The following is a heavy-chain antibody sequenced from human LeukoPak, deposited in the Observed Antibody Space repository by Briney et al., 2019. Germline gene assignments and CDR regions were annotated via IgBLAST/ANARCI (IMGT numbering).Heavy chain of an antibody. V-gene: IGHV3-30*02. J-gene: IGHJ6*03. Sequence: PGGSLRLSCAASGFTFSSYGIHWVRQAPGKGLEWVAFIRNDGSNKYYADSVKGRFTISRDNSYNTVSLQMNSLRDEDTGVYYCAKGLRTGVGPYMGYHYYMDVWGKGATVTVPS. CDR1: GFTFSSYG. D-gene: IGHD3-16*01. CDR2: IRNDGSNK. CDR3: AKGLRTGVGPYMGYHYYMDV.